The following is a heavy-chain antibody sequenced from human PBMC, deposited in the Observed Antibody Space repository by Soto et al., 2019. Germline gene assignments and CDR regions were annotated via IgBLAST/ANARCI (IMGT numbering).Heavy chain of an antibody. J-gene: IGHJ3*02. V-gene: IGHV1-69*13. CDR2: IIPIFGTA. D-gene: IGHD3-22*01. CDR3: ARGAHGYYYDSSGSAFDI. CDR1: GVTFSSYA. Sequence: ASVKVSCKASGVTFSSYAISWVRQSPGQGLEWMGGIIPIFGTANYAQKFQGRVTITADESTSTAYMELSSLRSEDTAVYYCARGAHGYYYDSSGSAFDIWGQGTMVTVSS.